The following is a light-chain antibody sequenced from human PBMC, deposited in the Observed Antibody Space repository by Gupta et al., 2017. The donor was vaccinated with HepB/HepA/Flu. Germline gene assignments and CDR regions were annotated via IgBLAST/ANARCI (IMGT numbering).Light chain of an antibody. J-gene: IGKJ4*02. Sequence: IQLTQSPSFLSASVGDKFTITCRASQDIDSYLAWYQQKPGKAPEVLIYGASTLRSGVPSRFSGSRSGAEFTLTISSLQPEDFATYYCQQVDSYPRTFGGGTKVEIK. CDR2: GAS. V-gene: IGKV1-9*01. CDR3: QQVDSYPRT. CDR1: QDIDSY.